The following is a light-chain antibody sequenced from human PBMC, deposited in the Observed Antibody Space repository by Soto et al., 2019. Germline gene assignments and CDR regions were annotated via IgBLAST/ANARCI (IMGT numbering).Light chain of an antibody. J-gene: IGKJ4*01. Sequence: EFVLTQSPATLSLSPGERATLSCRASQSVSSYLAWYQQKPGQAPRLLIYDASNRATGIPARFSGTGSGTDFTLTISSLQSEDFAVYYCQQYNNWPPLTFGGGTKVDI. CDR1: QSVSSY. CDR2: DAS. CDR3: QQYNNWPPLT. V-gene: IGKV3-11*01.